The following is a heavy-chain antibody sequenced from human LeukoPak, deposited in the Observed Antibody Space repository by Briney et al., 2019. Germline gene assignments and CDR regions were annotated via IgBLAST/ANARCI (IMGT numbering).Heavy chain of an antibody. CDR2: IYTSGST. Sequence: PSETLSLTCTVSGGSISSGSYYWIWIRQPAGKGLEWIGRIYTSGSTNYNPSLKSRVTISADTSKNQFSLKMNSVTAADTAVYYCARTLMYCSGGNCYSGFDPWGQGTLVTVSS. V-gene: IGHV4-61*02. J-gene: IGHJ5*02. D-gene: IGHD2-15*01. CDR1: GGSISSGSYY. CDR3: ARTLMYCSGGNCYSGFDP.